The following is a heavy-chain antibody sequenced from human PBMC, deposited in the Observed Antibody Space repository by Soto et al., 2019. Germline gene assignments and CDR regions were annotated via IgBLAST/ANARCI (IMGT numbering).Heavy chain of an antibody. CDR3: APLCVSLSGPYGIRV. V-gene: IGHV4-39*01. J-gene: IGHJ6*02. CDR2: TFYHRLT. CDR1: GYSVTSRDSY. D-gene: IGHD2-15*01. Sequence: SETRSLTCRVYGYSVTSRDSYWAWIRHHPGKGLEWIWRTFYHRLTYNNPSLKSRVTLSVDTSKDKFSGRLNSVTGADTAVYYGAPLCVSLSGPYGIRVWGQGTTVTVSS.